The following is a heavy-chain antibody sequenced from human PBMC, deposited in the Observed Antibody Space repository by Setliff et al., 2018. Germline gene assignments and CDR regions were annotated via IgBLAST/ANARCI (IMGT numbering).Heavy chain of an antibody. D-gene: IGHD4-17*01. J-gene: IGHJ2*01. CDR2: IHRSGST. CDR1: GGSFSDYW. Sequence: PSETLSLTCAVYGGSFSDYWWSWIRQLPGKGLEWIAEIHRSGSTNFHPSLKSRVAISVDPSKNQFYLNLRSVTAADTAVYFCARGTKTMVINYWYFDVWGRGTPVTVSS. CDR3: ARGTKTMVINYWYFDV. V-gene: IGHV4-34*01.